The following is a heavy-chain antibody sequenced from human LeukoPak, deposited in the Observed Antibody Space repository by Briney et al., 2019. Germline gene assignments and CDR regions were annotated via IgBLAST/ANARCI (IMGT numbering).Heavy chain of an antibody. D-gene: IGHD4-23*01. J-gene: IGHJ3*02. CDR3: ARDRLRWYAFDI. CDR2: ISYDGSIT. CDR1: EFSFNNFA. Sequence: GGSLRLSCAASEFSFNNFAMYWVRQAPGKGLEWLAVISYDGSITYYADSVKGRFTISRDNSNNTLHLQMNSLRAEDTAVYYCARDRLRWYAFDIWGQGTMVTVSS. V-gene: IGHV3-30-3*01.